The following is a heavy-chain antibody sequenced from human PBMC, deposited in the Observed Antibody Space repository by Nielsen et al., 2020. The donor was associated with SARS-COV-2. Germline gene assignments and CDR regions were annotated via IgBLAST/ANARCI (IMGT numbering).Heavy chain of an antibody. Sequence: SETLSLTCAVSGGSITTYYWHWIRQSPGKGLEWIGYIYYSGSTNYNPSLKSRVTISFDSSKSQLSLKLTSVTAADTAVYYCGRGGSAWYNIDYWGQGARVTVSS. V-gene: IGHV4-59*13. J-gene: IGHJ4*02. CDR2: IYYSGST. CDR1: GGSITTYY. CDR3: GRGGSAWYNIDY. D-gene: IGHD6-19*01.